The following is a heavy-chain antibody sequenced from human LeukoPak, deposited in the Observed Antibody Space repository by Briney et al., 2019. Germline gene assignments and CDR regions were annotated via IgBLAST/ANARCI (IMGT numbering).Heavy chain of an antibody. CDR1: GGSFSGYY. CDR3: ARLRGRQLWLSRYYYYYGMDV. V-gene: IGHV4-34*01. D-gene: IGHD5-18*01. CDR2: INHSGST. J-gene: IGHJ6*02. Sequence: SETLSLTCAVYGGSFSGYYWSWIRQPPGKGLEWIGEINHSGSTNYNPSLKSRVTISVDTSKNQFSLKLSSVTAADTAVYYCARLRGRQLWLSRYYYYYGMDVWGQGTTVTVSS.